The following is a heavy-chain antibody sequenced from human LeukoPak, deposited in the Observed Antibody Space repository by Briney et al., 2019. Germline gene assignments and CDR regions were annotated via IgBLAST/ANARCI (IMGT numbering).Heavy chain of an antibody. CDR1: GFTFSSYG. J-gene: IGHJ6*03. Sequence: PGGSLRLSCAASGFTFSSYGMHWVRQAPGKGLEWVAFIRYDGSNRYYADSVKGRFTISRDNSKNTLYLQMNSLRAEDTAVYYCAKVDGITGTSYYYYYMDVGGKGTTVTVSS. CDR3: AKVDGITGTSYYYYYMDV. V-gene: IGHV3-30*02. CDR2: IRYDGSNR. D-gene: IGHD1-7*01.